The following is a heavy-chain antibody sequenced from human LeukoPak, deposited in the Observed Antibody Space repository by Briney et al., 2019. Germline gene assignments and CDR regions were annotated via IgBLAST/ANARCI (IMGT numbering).Heavy chain of an antibody. J-gene: IGHJ6*03. V-gene: IGHV6-1*01. D-gene: IGHD1-26*01. Sequence: SQTLSLTCAISGDSVSSNIAAWNWIRQSPTRGLEWLGRTHYSSRWYNDYAVSVKSRITIYADTSKNQFSLQLNSVTPEATAVYYCTRSQGDMDVWGKETSVTVSS. CDR3: TRSQGDMDV. CDR1: GDSVSSNIAA. CDR2: THYSSRWYN.